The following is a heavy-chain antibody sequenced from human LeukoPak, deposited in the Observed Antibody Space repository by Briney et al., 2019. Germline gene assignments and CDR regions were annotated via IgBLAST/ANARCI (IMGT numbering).Heavy chain of an antibody. D-gene: IGHD7-27*01. CDR2: IYYSGST. V-gene: IGHV4-59*08. Sequence: PSETLSLTCTVSGGSISSYYWSWIRQPPGKGLEWIGYIYYSGSTNYNPSLKSRVTISVDTSKNQFSLRLSSVTAADTAVYYCARNKALGNLDYWGQGTLVTVSS. CDR3: ARNKALGNLDY. J-gene: IGHJ4*02. CDR1: GGSISSYY.